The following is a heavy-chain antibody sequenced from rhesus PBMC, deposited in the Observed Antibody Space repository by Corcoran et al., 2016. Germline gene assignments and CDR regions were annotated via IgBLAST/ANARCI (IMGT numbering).Heavy chain of an antibody. J-gene: IGHJ4*01. V-gene: IGHV1-138*01. CDR3: ERGDHLFDY. D-gene: IGHD1-44*02. CDR2: INPKTGVT. Sequence: QVQLVQSGAEGKKPGSSVKVSCQASGYNFTDQYIHWVRQAPGQGLEGQRNINPKTGVTTYAHRFQGRVTVTSDTSTSTAYMELNSLRSEDTAIYYCERGDHLFDYWGQGLLVTVSS. CDR1: GYNFTDQY.